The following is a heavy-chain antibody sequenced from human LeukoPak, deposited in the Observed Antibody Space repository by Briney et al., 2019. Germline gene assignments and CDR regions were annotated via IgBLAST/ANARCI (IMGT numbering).Heavy chain of an antibody. CDR1: GGSFSGYY. CDR2: INHSGST. D-gene: IGHD6-13*01. CDR3: ARDPSQSSRLAAAGTHFDY. Sequence: PSETLSLTCAVYGGSFSGYYWSWIRQPPGKGLEWIGEINHSGSTNYNPSLKSRVTISVDTSKNQFSLKLSSVTAADTAVYYCARDPSQSSRLAAAGTHFDYWGQGTLVTVSS. J-gene: IGHJ4*02. V-gene: IGHV4-34*01.